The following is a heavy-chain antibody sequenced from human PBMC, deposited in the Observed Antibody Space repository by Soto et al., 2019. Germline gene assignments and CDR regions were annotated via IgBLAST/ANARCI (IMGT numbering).Heavy chain of an antibody. CDR3: ATIAVAGIFDY. D-gene: IGHD6-19*01. V-gene: IGHV4-39*01. Sequence: SETLSLTCTVSGGSISSSSYYWGWIRQPPGKGLEWIGSIYYSGSTYYNPSLKSRVTISVDTSKNQFSLKLSSVTAADTAVYYCATIAVAGIFDYWGQGTLVTSPQ. CDR2: IYYSGST. J-gene: IGHJ4*02. CDR1: GGSISSSSYY.